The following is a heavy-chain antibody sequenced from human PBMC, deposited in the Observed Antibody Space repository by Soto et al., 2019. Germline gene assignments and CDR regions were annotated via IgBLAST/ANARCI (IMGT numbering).Heavy chain of an antibody. D-gene: IGHD1-26*01. V-gene: IGHV3-30-3*01. CDR3: ARPDGGSYFPPFDY. CDR2: ISYDGSNK. Sequence: QVQLVESGGGVVQPGRSLRLSCAASGFTFSSYAMHWVRQAPGKGLEWVAVISYDGSNKYYADSVKGRFTISRDNSKNTLYLQMNSLRAEDTAVYYCARPDGGSYFPPFDYWGQGTLVTVSS. CDR1: GFTFSSYA. J-gene: IGHJ4*02.